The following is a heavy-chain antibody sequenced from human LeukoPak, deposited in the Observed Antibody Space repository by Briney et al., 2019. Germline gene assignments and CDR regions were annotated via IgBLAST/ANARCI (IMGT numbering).Heavy chain of an antibody. Sequence: PGGSLRLSCGASGFXFSSYGISWVRQGPGKGLEWVSTITGSGGNTDYADSVKGRFTISRDNSKNTLYLQMHSLRAEDTAVYYCAVDWYDSSGYGTFDYWGQGTLVTVSS. D-gene: IGHD3-22*01. V-gene: IGHV3-23*01. CDR3: AVDWYDSSGYGTFDY. CDR2: ITGSGGNT. CDR1: GFXFSSYG. J-gene: IGHJ4*02.